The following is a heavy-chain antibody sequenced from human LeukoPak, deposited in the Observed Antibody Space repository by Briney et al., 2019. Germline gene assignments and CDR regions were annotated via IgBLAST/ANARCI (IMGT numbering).Heavy chain of an antibody. CDR2: ISSSGSTI. J-gene: IGHJ5*02. CDR1: GFTFSSHE. Sequence: PGGSLRLSCAASGFTFSSHEMNWVRQAPGKGLEWVSYISSSGSTIYYADSVKGRFTIPRDNAKNPLYLQMNSLRAEDTAVYYCARGRTVTAYNWFDPWGQGTLVTVSS. D-gene: IGHD4-11*01. V-gene: IGHV3-48*03. CDR3: ARGRTVTAYNWFDP.